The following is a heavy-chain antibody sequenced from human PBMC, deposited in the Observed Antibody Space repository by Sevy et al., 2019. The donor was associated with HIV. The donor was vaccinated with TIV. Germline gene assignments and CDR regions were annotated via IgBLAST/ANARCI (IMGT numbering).Heavy chain of an antibody. CDR3: TREGKGIAVAGTSDAFDI. J-gene: IGHJ3*02. CDR1: GFTFGDYA. V-gene: IGHV3-49*03. D-gene: IGHD6-19*01. CDR2: IRSKAYGGTT. Sequence: GGSLRLSCTASGFTFGDYAMSWFRQAPGKGLEWVGFIRSKAYGGTTEYAASVKGRFTISSDDSKSIANLQMNSLKTEDTAVYYCTREGKGIAVAGTSDAFDIWGQGTMVTVSS.